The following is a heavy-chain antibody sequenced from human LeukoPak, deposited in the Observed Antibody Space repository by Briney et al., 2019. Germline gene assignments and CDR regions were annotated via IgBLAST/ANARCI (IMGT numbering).Heavy chain of an antibody. CDR2: IYYSGST. CDR3: AKGAGGFSYYNWFDP. J-gene: IGHJ5*02. D-gene: IGHD5-18*01. CDR1: GGSISTYY. V-gene: IGHV4-59*12. Sequence: SETLSLTCTVSGGSISTYYWSWIRQPPGKGLEWIGYIYYSGSTNYNPSLKSRVTISVDTSKNQFSLKLASVTAADTAIYYCAKGAGGFSYYNWFDPWGQGTLVTVSS.